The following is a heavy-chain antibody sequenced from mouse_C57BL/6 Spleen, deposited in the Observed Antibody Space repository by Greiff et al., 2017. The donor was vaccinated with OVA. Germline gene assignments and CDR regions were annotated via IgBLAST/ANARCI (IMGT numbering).Heavy chain of an antibody. Sequence: QVQLQQSGAELMKPGASVKLSCTATGYTFTGYWIEWVKQRPGHGLEWIGAILPGSGSTNYNETFKGKATFTADTSSNTAYMQLSSMTTEDSAIYYGARRDIYYGSSYNFDVWGTGTTVTVSS. CDR1: GYTFTGYW. D-gene: IGHD1-1*01. CDR2: ILPGSGST. J-gene: IGHJ1*03. V-gene: IGHV1-9*01. CDR3: ARRDIYYGSSYNFDV.